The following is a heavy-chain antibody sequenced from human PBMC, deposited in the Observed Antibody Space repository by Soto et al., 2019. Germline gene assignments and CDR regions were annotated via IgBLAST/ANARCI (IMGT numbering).Heavy chain of an antibody. V-gene: IGHV3-48*04. CDR1: GFNFSSYG. CDR2: ISSCSGTI. J-gene: IGHJ4*02. D-gene: IGHD2-2*01. CDR3: ARSPDLPSALDY. Sequence: EVQLVESGGGLVQPGGSLRLSCAASGFNFSSYGMNWVRQAPGKGLEWILYISSCSGTIQFADSVKGRFTISRDNAKNSLYLQINSLRAEDTAVYFCARSPDLPSALDYWGQGTLVTVSS.